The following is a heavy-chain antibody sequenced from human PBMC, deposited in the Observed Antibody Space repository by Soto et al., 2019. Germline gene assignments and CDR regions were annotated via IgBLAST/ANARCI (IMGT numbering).Heavy chain of an antibody. D-gene: IGHD2-21*02. Sequence: PSETLSLTCTVSGGSITTSGDYWSWIRQHPGKGLEWIGYISHSGITEYNPSLKSRLTLSIDTSKNQFSLEMNSVTAADTAVYYCARVSHDCYYGWFDPWGQGTPVTVSS. CDR3: ARVSHDCYYGWFDP. V-gene: IGHV4-31*03. CDR1: GGSITTSGDY. J-gene: IGHJ5*02. CDR2: ISHSGIT.